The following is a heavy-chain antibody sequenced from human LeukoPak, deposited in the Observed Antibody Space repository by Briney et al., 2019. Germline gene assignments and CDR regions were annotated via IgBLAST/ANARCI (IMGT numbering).Heavy chain of an antibody. J-gene: IGHJ3*02. D-gene: IGHD5/OR15-5a*01. Sequence: QTGGSLRLSCAASGFTFSSYWMHWVRQVPGKGVVWVSYINSDGSSTSYADSVKGRFTISRDNAKSTLYLQMNSLRAEDTAVYYCARVSRSAFDIWGQGTMVTVSS. CDR1: GFTFSSYW. CDR2: INSDGSST. CDR3: ARVSRSAFDI. V-gene: IGHV3-74*01.